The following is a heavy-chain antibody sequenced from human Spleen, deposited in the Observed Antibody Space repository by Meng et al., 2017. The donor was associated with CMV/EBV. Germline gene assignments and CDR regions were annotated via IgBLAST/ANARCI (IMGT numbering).Heavy chain of an antibody. J-gene: IGHJ4*02. CDR3: ARVRYDGSGYYTSTYFDY. Sequence: SETLSLTCTVSGGSISTYYWSWIRQPPGKGLEWIGYIYYSWSTNYNPSLKSRVTMSVDTSKNKFSLKLNSVTAADTAVYYCARVRYDGSGYYTSTYFDYWGQGTLVTVSS. CDR2: IYYSWST. V-gene: IGHV4-59*01. D-gene: IGHD3-22*01. CDR1: GGSISTYY.